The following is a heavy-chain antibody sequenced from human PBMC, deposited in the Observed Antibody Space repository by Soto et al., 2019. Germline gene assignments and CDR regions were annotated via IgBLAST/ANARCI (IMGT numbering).Heavy chain of an antibody. Sequence: QVQLQESGPGLVKPSQTLSLTCTVSGGSISSGGYYWSWIRQHPGKGLEWIGYIYYSGSTYYNPSLKSRVTISVDTSKNQFSLKLSSVTAADTAVYYCARDYYDSSGYYHGPDYWGQGTLVTVSS. V-gene: IGHV4-31*03. CDR3: ARDYYDSSGYYHGPDY. D-gene: IGHD3-22*01. CDR2: IYYSGST. J-gene: IGHJ4*02. CDR1: GGSISSGGYY.